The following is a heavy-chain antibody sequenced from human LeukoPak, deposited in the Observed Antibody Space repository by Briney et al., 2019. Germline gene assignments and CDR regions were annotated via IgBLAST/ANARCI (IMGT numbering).Heavy chain of an antibody. CDR2: INPNSGGT. CDR3: ARVAYYYDSSGYYDY. V-gene: IGHV1-2*02. J-gene: IGHJ4*02. Sequence: ASVKVSCKASGYTFTGYYMHWVRQAPGQGLEWMGWINPNSGGTNYAQKFQGRVTMTRDTSISTAYMELSRLRSDDTAVYYCARVAYYYDSSGYYDYWGQGTLVTVSS. D-gene: IGHD3-22*01. CDR1: GYTFTGYY.